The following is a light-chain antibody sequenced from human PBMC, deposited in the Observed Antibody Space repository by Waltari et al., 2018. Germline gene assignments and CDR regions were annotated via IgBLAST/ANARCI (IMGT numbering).Light chain of an antibody. CDR1: QNIDKY. Sequence: DIQMTQSPSSLSASVGDRVTITCRASQNIDKYVSWYQQKPGKAPDLLIPSASTLQSNVPSRCSGSGSGTEFTLIINSLQPEDFGTYFCQQCYGLPYTFGQGTKVEI. CDR3: QQCYGLPYT. CDR2: SAS. V-gene: IGKV1-39*01. J-gene: IGKJ2*01.